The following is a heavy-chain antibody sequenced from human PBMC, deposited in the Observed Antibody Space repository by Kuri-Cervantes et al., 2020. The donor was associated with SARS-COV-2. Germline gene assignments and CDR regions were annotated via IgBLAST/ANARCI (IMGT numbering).Heavy chain of an antibody. CDR3: AGGAKITIFGRMRGFDY. Sequence: ASVKVSCKASGYTFTSYAMHWVRQAPGQRLEWMGWINAGNGNTKYSQKFQGRVTITRDTSASTAYMELSSLRSEDTAVYYCAGGAKITIFGRMRGFDYWGQGTLVTVSS. V-gene: IGHV1-3*01. CDR1: GYTFTSYA. J-gene: IGHJ4*02. D-gene: IGHD3-3*01. CDR2: INAGNGNT.